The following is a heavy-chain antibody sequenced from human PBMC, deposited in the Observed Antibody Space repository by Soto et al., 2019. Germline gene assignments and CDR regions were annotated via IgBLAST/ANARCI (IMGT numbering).Heavy chain of an antibody. J-gene: IGHJ4*02. CDR1: GYKVSTWHNFTSYW. Sequence: GESLKISCMGSGYKVSTWHNFTSYWIAWVRQMPGEGLEWMGIIYPGDSDTRYSPSFQGQVTISADKSISTAYLQWNSLKASDTAVYYCARRHDSGAYFVYWGQGTLVTVSS. CDR3: ARRHDSGAYFVY. V-gene: IGHV5-51*01. CDR2: IYPGDSDT. D-gene: IGHD4-17*01.